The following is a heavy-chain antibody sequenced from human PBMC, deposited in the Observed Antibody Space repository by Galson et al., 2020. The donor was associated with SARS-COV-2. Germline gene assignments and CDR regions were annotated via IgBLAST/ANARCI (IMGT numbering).Heavy chain of an antibody. Sequence: SLKISCTASGLTFGDYAMSWVRQAPGKGLEWVGFIRSKAYGGTTEYAASVKGRFTIPRDDSKSIAYLQMNSLKTEDTAVYYCTRDEFWSGYDRYWGQGTLDTVSS. CDR3: TRDEFWSGYDRY. CDR2: IRSKAYGGTT. J-gene: IGHJ4*02. CDR1: GLTFGDYA. D-gene: IGHD3-3*01. V-gene: IGHV3-49*04.